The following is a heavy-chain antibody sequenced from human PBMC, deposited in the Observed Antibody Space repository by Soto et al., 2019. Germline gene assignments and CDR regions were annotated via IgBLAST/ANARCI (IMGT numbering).Heavy chain of an antibody. V-gene: IGHV1-3*01. D-gene: IGHD6-13*01. CDR3: ARATGYGRLDY. J-gene: IGHJ4*02. Sequence: ASVKFSCKASGYTFTTYAMHWVRQAPGQGLEWMGWINAANDNTEYAQNLQGRITITRDTSANTVYMDLSSLRSEDTAVYFCARATGYGRLDYWGQGTLVTVSS. CDR1: GYTFTTYA. CDR2: INAANDNT.